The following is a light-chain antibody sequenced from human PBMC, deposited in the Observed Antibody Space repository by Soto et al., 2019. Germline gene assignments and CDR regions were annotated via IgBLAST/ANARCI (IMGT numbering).Light chain of an antibody. CDR1: QSIGNY. CDR2: AAS. V-gene: IGKV1-39*01. Sequence: DIQMTQSPSSLSASVGARVTITCRASQSIGNYLNWYQQKPGKAPELLIYAASTLQSGVPSRFTGSGSGTDFTLNITSLQPGDFATYYCLQVNSFPLTFGEGTKVDIK. CDR3: LQVNSFPLT. J-gene: IGKJ4*01.